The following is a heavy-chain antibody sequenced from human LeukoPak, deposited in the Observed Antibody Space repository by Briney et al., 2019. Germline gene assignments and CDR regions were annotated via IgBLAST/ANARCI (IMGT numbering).Heavy chain of an antibody. Sequence: GSLRLSCAASGFTFSDHYMDWVRQAPGKGLEWIGYIYYSGSINYNPSFKSRVTMSVDTSKNQFSLKLHSVTAADTAMYYCARSLGITSLDYWGQGMLVTVSS. CDR2: IYYSGSI. CDR3: ARSLGITSLDY. CDR1: GFTFSDHY. V-gene: IGHV4-59*11. J-gene: IGHJ4*02. D-gene: IGHD1-14*01.